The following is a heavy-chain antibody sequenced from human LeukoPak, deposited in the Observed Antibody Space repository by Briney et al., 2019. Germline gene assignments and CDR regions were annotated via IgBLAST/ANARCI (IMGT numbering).Heavy chain of an antibody. D-gene: IGHD3-10*01. J-gene: IGHJ6*03. V-gene: IGHV4-39*01. CDR2: VYYSWTT. CDR1: GVSIIRSNFY. CDR3: ARRSSPYSGYMDV. Sequence: SETLSLTCTVSGVSIIRSNFYWGWIRQSPGGGLEWIGTVYYSWTTYYSPSLKNRVTISVDTSKNQFSLKLTSVTAADTAVYYCARRSSPYSGYMDVWGKGTTVTVSS.